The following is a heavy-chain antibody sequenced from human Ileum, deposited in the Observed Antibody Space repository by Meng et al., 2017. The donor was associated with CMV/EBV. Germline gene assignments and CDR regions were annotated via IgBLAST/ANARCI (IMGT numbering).Heavy chain of an antibody. Sequence: VQLPESGPRLVKPSETLSLTCTVSGDSIKNYYWTWLRQPAGKGLEWLGRIHYSGGTDDNPSLKSRVTLSIDTSKNQLSLKIYSVTAADTAVYYCARAGARGVPVDLWGQGTLVTVSS. V-gene: IGHV4-4*07. J-gene: IGHJ4*02. CDR1: GDSIKNYY. CDR2: IHYSGGT. CDR3: ARAGARGVPVDL. D-gene: IGHD3-10*01.